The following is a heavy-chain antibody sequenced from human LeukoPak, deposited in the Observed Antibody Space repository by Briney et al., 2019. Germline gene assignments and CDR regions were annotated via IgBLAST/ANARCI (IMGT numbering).Heavy chain of an antibody. J-gene: IGHJ6*04. Sequence: GGSLRLSCAASGFTFSSYGMHWVRQAPGKGLEWVAVISYDGSNKYYADSVKGRFTISRDNSKNTLYLQMNSLRAEDTAVYYRAKEDGSGSPATDYGMDVWGKGTTVTVSS. D-gene: IGHD3-10*01. CDR1: GFTFSSYG. V-gene: IGHV3-30*18. CDR2: ISYDGSNK. CDR3: AKEDGSGSPATDYGMDV.